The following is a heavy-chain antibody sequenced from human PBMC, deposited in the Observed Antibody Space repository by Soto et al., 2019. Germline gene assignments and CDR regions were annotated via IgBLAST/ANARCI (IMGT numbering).Heavy chain of an antibody. Sequence: GGSLRLSCAASGFTFSSYAMHWVRQAPGKGLEYVSAISSNGGSTYYANPVKGRFTISRDNSKNTLYLQMGSLRAEDMAVYYCARDSMITFGGVIVFSAFDIWGQGTMVTVSS. CDR3: ARDSMITFGGVIVFSAFDI. D-gene: IGHD3-16*02. J-gene: IGHJ3*02. V-gene: IGHV3-64*01. CDR1: GFTFSSYA. CDR2: ISSNGGST.